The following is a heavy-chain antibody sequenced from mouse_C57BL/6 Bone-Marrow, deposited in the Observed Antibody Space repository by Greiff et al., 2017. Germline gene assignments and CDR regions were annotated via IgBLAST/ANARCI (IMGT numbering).Heavy chain of an antibody. D-gene: IGHD1-1*01. CDR2: IYPGSGST. CDR3: ARPITHGYFDV. V-gene: IGHV1-55*01. CDR1: GYTFTSYW. J-gene: IGHJ1*03. Sequence: VQLQQPGAELVKPGASVKMSCKASGYTFTSYWITWVKQRPGQGLEWIGDIYPGSGSTNYNEKFKSKATLTVATSSSTAYMQLRSLTSEDSAVYYCARPITHGYFDVWGTGTTVTVSS.